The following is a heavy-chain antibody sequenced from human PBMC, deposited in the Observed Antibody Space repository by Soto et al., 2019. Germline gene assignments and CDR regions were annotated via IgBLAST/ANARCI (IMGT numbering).Heavy chain of an antibody. D-gene: IGHD2-15*01. CDR2: ISAYNGNT. CDR3: ARVGGGDCSGGSCYSGFYNYGMDV. CDR1: GYTFTSYG. J-gene: IGHJ6*02. Sequence: QVQLVQSGAEVKKPGASVKVSCKASGYTFTSYGISWVRQAPGQGLEWMGWISAYNGNTNYAQKLQGRVTMTTDTSTSTAYMELRSLRSDDTAGYYCARVGGGDCSGGSCYSGFYNYGMDVWGQGTTVTVSS. V-gene: IGHV1-18*01.